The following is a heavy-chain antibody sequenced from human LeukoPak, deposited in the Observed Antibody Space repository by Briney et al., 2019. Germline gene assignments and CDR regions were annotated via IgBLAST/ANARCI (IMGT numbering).Heavy chain of an antibody. D-gene: IGHD4-11*01. Sequence: GASVKVSCKASGYTFTSYGISWVRQAPGQGLEWMGWISAYNGNTNYAQKLQGRVTMTTDTSTSTAYMELSRLRSDDTAVYYCARGPHYSNYRIFYYYYGMDVWGQGTTVTVSS. J-gene: IGHJ6*02. CDR3: ARGPHYSNYRIFYYYYGMDV. CDR2: ISAYNGNT. CDR1: GYTFTSYG. V-gene: IGHV1-18*04.